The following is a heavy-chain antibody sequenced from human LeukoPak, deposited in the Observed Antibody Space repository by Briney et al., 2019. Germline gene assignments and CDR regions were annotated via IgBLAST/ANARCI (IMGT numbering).Heavy chain of an antibody. Sequence: GGSLRLSCAASGFTFSNAWMSWVRQAPGKGLEWVGRIKSKTDGGTTDYAAPVKGRFTISRDDSKNTLYLQMNSLKTEDTAVYYCTTEYDYVWGSYRSGSYWGQGTLVTVSS. CDR1: GFTFSNAW. V-gene: IGHV3-15*01. D-gene: IGHD3-16*02. CDR2: IKSKTDGGTT. J-gene: IGHJ4*02. CDR3: TTEYDYVWGSYRSGSY.